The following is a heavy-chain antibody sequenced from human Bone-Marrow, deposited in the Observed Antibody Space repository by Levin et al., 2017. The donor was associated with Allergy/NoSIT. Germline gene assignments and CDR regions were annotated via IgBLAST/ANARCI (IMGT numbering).Heavy chain of an antibody. CDR1: GFTFSSYG. V-gene: IGHV3-33*06. CDR3: AKAVAGTGTPHL. D-gene: IGHD6-19*01. J-gene: IGHJ4*02. CDR2: IWYDGSDK. Sequence: GASVKVSCAASGFTFSSYGMHWVRQAPGKGLEWVAVIWYDGSDKYYVDSVKGRFTISRDNSKKTLYLQMNSLRAEDTAVYYCAKAVAGTGTPHLWGQGTLVTVSS.